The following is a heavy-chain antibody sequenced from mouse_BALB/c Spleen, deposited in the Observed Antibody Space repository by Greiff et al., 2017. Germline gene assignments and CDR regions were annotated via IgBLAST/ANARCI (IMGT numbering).Heavy chain of an antibody. Sequence: VQLQQSGAELVKPGASVKLSCTASGFNIKDTYMHWVKQRPEQGLEWIGRIDPANGNTKYDPKFQGKATITADTSSNTAYLQLSSLTSEDTAVYYFARGYYGSSWFAYWGQGTLVTVSA. CDR3: ARGYYGSSWFAY. CDR2: IDPANGNT. D-gene: IGHD1-1*01. CDR1: GFNIKDTY. V-gene: IGHV14-3*02. J-gene: IGHJ3*01.